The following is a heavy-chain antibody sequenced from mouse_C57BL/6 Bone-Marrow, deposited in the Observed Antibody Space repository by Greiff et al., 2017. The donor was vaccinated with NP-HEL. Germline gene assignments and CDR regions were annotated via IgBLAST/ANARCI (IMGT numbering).Heavy chain of an antibody. CDR1: GYTFTSYW. J-gene: IGHJ1*03. V-gene: IGHV1-61*01. CDR2: IYPSDSET. Sequence: QVQLQQSGAELVRPGSSVKLSCKASGYTFTSYWMDWVKQRPGQGLEWIGNIYPSDSETHYNQKFKDKATLTVDKSSSTAYMQLSSLTSEDSAVYYCARRGYYGSSYRYFDVWGTGTTVTVSS. D-gene: IGHD1-1*01. CDR3: ARRGYYGSSYRYFDV.